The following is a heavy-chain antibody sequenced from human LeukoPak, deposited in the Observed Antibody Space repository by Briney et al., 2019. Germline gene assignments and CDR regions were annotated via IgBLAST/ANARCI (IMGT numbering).Heavy chain of an antibody. CDR2: IYHSGST. J-gene: IGHJ4*02. V-gene: IGHV4-38-2*01. D-gene: IGHD1-7*01. Sequence: PSETLSLTCAVSGNSISSGYYCGWIRQPPGQGLEWIGSIYHSGSTYYNPSLKSRVTISVDTSKNQFSLNLSSVTSADTAVYYCARLSSWNYIVYWGQGTLVTVSS. CDR3: ARLSSWNYIVY. CDR1: GNSISSGYY.